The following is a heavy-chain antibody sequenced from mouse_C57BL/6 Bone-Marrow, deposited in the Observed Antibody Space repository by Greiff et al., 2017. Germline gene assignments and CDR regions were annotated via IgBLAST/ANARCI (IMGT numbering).Heavy chain of an antibody. D-gene: IGHD3-2*02. V-gene: IGHV1-72*01. J-gene: IGHJ4*01. CDR3: ARSGTAQATLLMDY. CDR2: IDPNSGGT. Sequence: VKLQESGAELVKPGASVKLSCKASGYTFTSYWMHWVKQRPGRGLEWIGRIDPNSGGTKYNEKFKSKATLTVDKPSSTAYMQLSSLTSEDSAVYYCARSGTAQATLLMDYWGQGTSVTVSS. CDR1: GYTFTSYW.